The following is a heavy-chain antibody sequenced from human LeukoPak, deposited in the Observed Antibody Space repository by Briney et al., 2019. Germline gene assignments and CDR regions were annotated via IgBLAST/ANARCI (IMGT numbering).Heavy chain of an antibody. CDR2: ISSSGSGGNT. CDR1: GFTFSSYA. CDR3: AICIELYGMDV. D-gene: IGHD1-26*01. Sequence: GGSLRLSCAASGFTFSSYAMSWARQAPGKGLEWVSGISSSGSGGNTYYADFVKGRFTISRDSSKNTLYLQMNSLRAEDTAVYYCAICIELYGMDVWGQGTTVTVSS. V-gene: IGHV3-23*01. J-gene: IGHJ6*02.